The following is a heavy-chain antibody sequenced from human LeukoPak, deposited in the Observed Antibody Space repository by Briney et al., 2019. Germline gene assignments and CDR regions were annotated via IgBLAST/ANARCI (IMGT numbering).Heavy chain of an antibody. CDR3: ARGDGDYYGSGSYSH. CDR2: IYYSGST. J-gene: IGHJ4*02. D-gene: IGHD3-10*01. CDR1: GGSISSGDYY. V-gene: IGHV4-30-4*01. Sequence: SQTLSLTCTVSGGSISSGDYYWSWIRQPPGKGLEWIGYIYYSGSTYCNPSLKSRVTISVDTSKSQFSLKLSSLTAADTAVYYCARGDGDYYGSGSYSHWGQGTLVTVSS.